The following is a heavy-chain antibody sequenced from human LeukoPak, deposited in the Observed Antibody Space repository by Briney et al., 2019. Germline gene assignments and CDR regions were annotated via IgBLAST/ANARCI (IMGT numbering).Heavy chain of an antibody. Sequence: SETLSLTCTVSGGSISSSSYYWGWIRQPPGKGLEWIGSIYYSGSTYYNPSLKSRVTISVDTSKNQFSLKLSSVTAADTAVYYCASGSSSSWPTSFDYWGQGTLVTVSS. CDR3: ASGSSSSWPTSFDY. CDR2: IYYSGST. J-gene: IGHJ4*02. D-gene: IGHD6-13*01. V-gene: IGHV4-39*07. CDR1: GGSISSSSYY.